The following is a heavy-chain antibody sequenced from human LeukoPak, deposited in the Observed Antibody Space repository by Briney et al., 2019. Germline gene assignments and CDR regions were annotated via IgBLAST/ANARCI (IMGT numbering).Heavy chain of an antibody. CDR2: INHSGST. V-gene: IGHV4-34*01. J-gene: IGHJ4*02. CDR1: GGSFSGYY. D-gene: IGHD1-26*01. CDR3: ARYRFPGGRRGYFDY. Sequence: SETLSLTCAVYGGSFSGYYWSWIRQPPGKGLEWIGEINHSGSTNYNPSPKSRVTISVDTSKNQFSLKLSSVTAADTAVYYCARYRFPGGRRGYFDYWGQGTLVTVSS.